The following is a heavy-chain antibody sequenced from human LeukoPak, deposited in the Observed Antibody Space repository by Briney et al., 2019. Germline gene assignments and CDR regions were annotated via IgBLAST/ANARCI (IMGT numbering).Heavy chain of an antibody. CDR1: GLTSTTYW. D-gene: IGHD3-10*01. J-gene: IGHJ4*02. CDR2: IKEDGSEI. Sequence: GESLRLSCAASGLTSTTYWMSWVRQAPGKGLEWVANIKEDGSEIYYVDAVKGRFSISRDNAKTSLYLQMNSLSVADTAVYYCVTDQTGRHPYFFDYWGQGTLVTVSS. V-gene: IGHV3-7*01. CDR3: VTDQTGRHPYFFDY.